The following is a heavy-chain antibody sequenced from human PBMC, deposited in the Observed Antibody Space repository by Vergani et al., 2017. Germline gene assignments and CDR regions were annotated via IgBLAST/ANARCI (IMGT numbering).Heavy chain of an antibody. D-gene: IGHD2-15*01. CDR3: ARSSCSGGSCYGDAFDI. J-gene: IGHJ3*02. CDR2: IYSSGST. V-gene: IGHV4-39*01. CDR1: GGSISSSSYY. Sequence: QLQLQESGPGLVKPSETLSLTCTVSGGSISSSSYYWGWIRQPPGKGLEWIGSIYSSGSTYYNPSLQSRVTISVDTSKNQFSLKLSSVTAADTAVYYCARSSCSGGSCYGDAFDIWGQGTMVTVSS.